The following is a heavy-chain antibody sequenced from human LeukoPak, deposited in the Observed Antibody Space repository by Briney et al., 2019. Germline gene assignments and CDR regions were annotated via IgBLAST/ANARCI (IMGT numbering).Heavy chain of an antibody. CDR3: ARYSSSWYGVDY. CDR1: GGSISSYY. V-gene: IGHV4-59*01. J-gene: IGHJ4*02. Sequence: PSETLSLTCTVSGGSISSYYWSWIRQPPGKGLEWIGYIYYSGSTNYNLSLKSRVTISVDTSKNQFSLKLSSVTAADTAVYYCARYSSSWYGVDYWGQGTLVTVSS. CDR2: IYYSGST. D-gene: IGHD6-13*01.